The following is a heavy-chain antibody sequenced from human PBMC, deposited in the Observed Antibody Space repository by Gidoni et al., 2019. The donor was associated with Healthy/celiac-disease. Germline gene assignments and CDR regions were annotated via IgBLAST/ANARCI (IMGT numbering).Heavy chain of an antibody. J-gene: IGHJ4*02. D-gene: IGHD2-2*01. Sequence: QVQLQESGPGLVKPSQTLSLTCTVSGGSISSGSYYWSWIRQPAGKGLEWIGRIYTSGSTNYNPSLKSRVTISVDTSKNQFSLKLSSVTAADTAVYYCARAYCSSTSCYFTEFYYFDYWGQGTLVTVSS. CDR3: ARAYCSSTSCYFTEFYYFDY. V-gene: IGHV4-61*02. CDR1: GGSISSGSYY. CDR2: IYTSGST.